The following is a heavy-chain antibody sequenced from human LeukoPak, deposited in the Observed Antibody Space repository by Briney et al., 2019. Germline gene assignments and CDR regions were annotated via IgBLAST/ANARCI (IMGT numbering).Heavy chain of an antibody. J-gene: IGHJ4*02. CDR1: GGTFSSYA. Sequence: GASVKVSCKASGGTFSSYAISWVRQAPGQGLEWVGRIIPIFGTANYAQTFQGRVTITTDESTSTAYMELSSLRSEDTAVYYCAREMAAATPFHWGQGTLVTVSS. V-gene: IGHV1-69*05. D-gene: IGHD2-15*01. CDR2: IIPIFGTA. CDR3: AREMAAATPFH.